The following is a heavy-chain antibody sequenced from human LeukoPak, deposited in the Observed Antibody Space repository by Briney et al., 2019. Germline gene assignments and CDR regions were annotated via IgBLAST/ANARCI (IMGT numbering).Heavy chain of an antibody. Sequence: HGASVKVSCKASGYSFTTYAMNWVRQAPGQGLEWMGWINTNTGNPTYAQGFTGRFVFSLDTSVSTAYLQISSLKAEDTAVYYCARDDPNYGDYPKFDYWGQGTLVTVSS. D-gene: IGHD4-17*01. V-gene: IGHV7-4-1*02. CDR2: INTNTGNP. J-gene: IGHJ4*02. CDR3: ARDDPNYGDYPKFDY. CDR1: GYSFTTYA.